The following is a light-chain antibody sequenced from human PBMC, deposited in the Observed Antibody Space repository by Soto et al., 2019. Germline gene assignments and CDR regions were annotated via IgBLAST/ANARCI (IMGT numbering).Light chain of an antibody. V-gene: IGKV3-11*01. J-gene: IGKJ5*01. CDR2: GAS. CDR1: QSVSSY. Sequence: EIVLTQSPATLSLSPGARATLSCRASQSVSSYLAWYQQKPGQAPRLLIYGASSRATGIPDRFSGSGSGTDFTLTISRLEPEDFAVYYCQQRSKLITFGQGTRLEIK. CDR3: QQRSKLIT.